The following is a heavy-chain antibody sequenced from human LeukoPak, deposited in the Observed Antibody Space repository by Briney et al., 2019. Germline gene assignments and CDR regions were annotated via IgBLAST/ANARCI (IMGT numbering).Heavy chain of an antibody. D-gene: IGHD1-26*01. V-gene: IGHV1-24*01. Sequence: GASVKVSCKVSGYTLTELSMHWVRQAPGKGLEWMGGFDPEDGETIYAQKFQGRVTITEDTSTDTAYMELSSLRSEDTAVYYYATVKVGATNYYFDYWGQGTLVTVSS. CDR1: GYTLTELS. CDR3: ATVKVGATNYYFDY. J-gene: IGHJ4*02. CDR2: FDPEDGET.